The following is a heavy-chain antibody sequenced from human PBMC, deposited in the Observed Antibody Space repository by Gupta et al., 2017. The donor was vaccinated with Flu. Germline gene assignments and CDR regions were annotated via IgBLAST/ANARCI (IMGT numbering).Heavy chain of an antibody. CDR2: IWYDGRKK. J-gene: IGHJ4*02. V-gene: IGHV3-33*01. D-gene: IGHD3-10*01. Sequence: QVQLVESGGGVVQPGRSLRLSCAASGFTFSSYGMHWVRQAPGKGLEWVAVIWYDGRKKYDADSVKGRFTISRDNSKNTLYLQMNSLRAEDTAVYYCARDRPGVFDYWGQGTLVTVSS. CDR1: GFTFSSYG. CDR3: ARDRPGVFDY.